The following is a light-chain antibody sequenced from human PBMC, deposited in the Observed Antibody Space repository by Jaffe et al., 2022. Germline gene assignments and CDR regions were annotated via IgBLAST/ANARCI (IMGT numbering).Light chain of an antibody. CDR3: EQAQRFPLT. CDR1: QDIGTW. J-gene: IGKJ4*01. CDR2: AAS. V-gene: IGKV1-12*01. Sequence: DIQVTQSPSSVSASVGDRVTITCRVTQDIGTWLAWYQQKPGKAPKLLIYAASSLESGVPSRFSGSGSGTDFSLTISNLQPEDFATYYCEQAQRFPLTFGGGTRVDFK.